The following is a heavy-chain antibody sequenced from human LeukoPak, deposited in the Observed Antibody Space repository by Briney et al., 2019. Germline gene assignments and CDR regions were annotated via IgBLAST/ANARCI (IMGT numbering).Heavy chain of an antibody. Sequence: PGGSLRLSCAASGFTFSSYEMNWVRQAPGKGLEWVSYISSSGSTIYYADSVKGRFTISRDNAKNSLYLQMNSLRAEDTAVYYCARAWGATDPYYFDYWGQGTLVTVSS. D-gene: IGHD1-26*01. J-gene: IGHJ4*02. CDR1: GFTFSSYE. V-gene: IGHV3-48*03. CDR3: ARAWGATDPYYFDY. CDR2: ISSSGSTI.